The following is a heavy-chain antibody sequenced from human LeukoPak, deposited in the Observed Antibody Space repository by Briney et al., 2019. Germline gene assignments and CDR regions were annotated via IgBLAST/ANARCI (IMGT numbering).Heavy chain of an antibody. J-gene: IGHJ4*02. CDR2: ISSSSSYT. Sequence: GGSLRLSCAASGFTFSDYYMSWIRQAPGKGLEWVSYISSSSSYTNYADSVKGRFTISRDNAKNSLYLQMNSVRAEDTAVYYCARGPTVVTPDYWGQGTLVTVSS. D-gene: IGHD4-23*01. V-gene: IGHV3-11*05. CDR1: GFTFSDYY. CDR3: ARGPTVVTPDY.